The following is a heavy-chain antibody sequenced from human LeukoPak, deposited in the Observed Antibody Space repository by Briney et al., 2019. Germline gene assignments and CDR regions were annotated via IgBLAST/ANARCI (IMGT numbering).Heavy chain of an antibody. CDR1: GGSISSYY. Sequence: SETLSLTCTVSGGSISSYYWSWIRQPPGKGLEWIGYTYYSGSTNYNPSLKSRVTISVDTSKNQFSLKLSSVTAADTAVYYCARARKSGTTSLYYYYGMDVWGQGTTVTVSS. D-gene: IGHD1-7*01. CDR2: TYYSGST. CDR3: ARARKSGTTSLYYYYGMDV. V-gene: IGHV4-59*01. J-gene: IGHJ6*02.